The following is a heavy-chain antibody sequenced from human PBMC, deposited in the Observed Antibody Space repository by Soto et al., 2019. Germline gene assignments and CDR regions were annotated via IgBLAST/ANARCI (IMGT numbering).Heavy chain of an antibody. CDR1: GYTFSNFG. J-gene: IGHJ4*02. CDR3: ARGPDPTYFDF. V-gene: IGHV1-18*01. Sequence: QVQLVQSGAEVKKPGASLRVSCKASGYTFSNFGISWVRQAPGQGLEGMGWLNTYNGNTNFAVKFQGRVTMTTDTSTSPAYIDLRSPTSDHTAVYHRARGPDPTYFDFWGQGTLVTVSS. CDR2: LNTYNGNT.